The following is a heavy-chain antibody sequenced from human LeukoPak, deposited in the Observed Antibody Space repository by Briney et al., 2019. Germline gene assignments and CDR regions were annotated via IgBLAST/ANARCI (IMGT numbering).Heavy chain of an antibody. Sequence: GGSLRLSCADSGFTFSSYGMHWVRQAPGKGLEWVAVISYDRSNKYYADSVKGRFTISRDNSKNTLYLQMNSLRAEDTAVYYCASSWAYFDSWGQGTLVTFSS. D-gene: IGHD6-13*01. J-gene: IGHJ4*02. CDR2: ISYDRSNK. CDR3: ASSWAYFDS. CDR1: GFTFSSYG. V-gene: IGHV3-30*03.